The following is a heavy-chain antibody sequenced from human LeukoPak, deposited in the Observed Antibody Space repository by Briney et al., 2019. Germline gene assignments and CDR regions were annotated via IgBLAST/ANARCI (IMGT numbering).Heavy chain of an antibody. CDR1: GFTFSDHY. J-gene: IGHJ4*02. CDR3: VRDRYGDYSFDS. D-gene: IGHD4-17*01. V-gene: IGHV3-23*01. Sequence: GGSLRLSCAASGFTFSDHYMNWVRQGPGQGLEWVSVISGSADSTNYADSVKGRFTISRDNSKTTLYLQMNSLRAEDTAIYYCVRDRYGDYSFDSWGQGILVTVSS. CDR2: ISGSADST.